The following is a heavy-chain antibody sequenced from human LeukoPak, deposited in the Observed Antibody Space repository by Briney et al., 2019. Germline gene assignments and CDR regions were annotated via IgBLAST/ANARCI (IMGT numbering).Heavy chain of an antibody. D-gene: IGHD2-15*01. V-gene: IGHV4-38-2*02. CDR1: DYSIRDGYY. Sequence: SETLSLTCSVSDYSIRDGYYWGWVRQSPGKGLEWIGSIFHSGRTSYNPSLKSRVTMSVDTSKNQFSLKLNSVAAADTAIYYCARVVAGLYYFDYWGPGTLVTVSS. J-gene: IGHJ4*02. CDR3: ARVVAGLYYFDY. CDR2: IFHSGRT.